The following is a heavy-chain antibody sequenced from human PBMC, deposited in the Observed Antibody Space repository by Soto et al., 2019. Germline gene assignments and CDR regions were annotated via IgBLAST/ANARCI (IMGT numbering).Heavy chain of an antibody. Sequence: SETLSLTCTVSGGSISSGDYYWSWIRQPPGKGLEWIGYIYYSGSTYYNPSLKSRVTISVDTSKNQFSLKLSSVTAADTAVYYCAREGLGYDFWGGYYVSWFDPWGQGTLVTVSS. CDR1: GGSISSGDYY. J-gene: IGHJ5*02. V-gene: IGHV4-30-4*01. CDR3: AREGLGYDFWGGYYVSWFDP. CDR2: IYYSGST. D-gene: IGHD3-3*01.